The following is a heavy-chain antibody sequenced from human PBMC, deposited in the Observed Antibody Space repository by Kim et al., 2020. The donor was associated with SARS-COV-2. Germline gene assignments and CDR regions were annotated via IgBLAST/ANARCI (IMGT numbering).Heavy chain of an antibody. V-gene: IGHV3-48*03. J-gene: IGHJ4*01. CDR1: GFTFSSYE. CDR2: ISSSGSTI. D-gene: IGHD2-21*02. Sequence: GGSLRLSCAASGFTFSSYEMNWVRQAPGKGLEWVSYISSSGSTIYYADSVKGRFTISRDNAKNSLYLQMNSLRAEDTAVYYCARGRNPLHIVVVTAIQDRGSNFDYWGHGTLVTVSS. CDR3: ARGRNPLHIVVVTAIQDRGSNFDY.